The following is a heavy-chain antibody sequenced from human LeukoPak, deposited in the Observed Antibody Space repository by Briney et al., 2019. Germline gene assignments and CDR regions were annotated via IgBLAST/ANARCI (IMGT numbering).Heavy chain of an antibody. J-gene: IGHJ4*02. D-gene: IGHD3/OR15-3a*01. CDR3: ARQTGSGLFILP. Sequence: SETLSLTCTVSGASMTSYYWSWVRQPPGKGLEWIGYIYHSGTSKYNPSLQSQVSISIDTSKNQFSLRLTSVTAADTAVYYCARQTGSGLFILPGGQGTLVTVSS. CDR1: GASMTSYY. V-gene: IGHV4-59*08. CDR2: IYHSGTS.